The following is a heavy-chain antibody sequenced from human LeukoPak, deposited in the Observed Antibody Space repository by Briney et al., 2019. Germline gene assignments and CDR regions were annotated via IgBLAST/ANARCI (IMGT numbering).Heavy chain of an antibody. D-gene: IGHD3-10*01. V-gene: IGHV4-4*07. J-gene: IGHJ4*02. Sequence: SETLSLTCTVSGGSISSYYWSWIRQPAGKGLEWIGRIYTSGSTNYNPSLKSRVTMSVDTSKNQFSLKLSSVTAADTAVYYCAGEPRTYYYGSGNHFDYWGQGTLVTVSS. CDR1: GGSISSYY. CDR3: AGEPRTYYYGSGNHFDY. CDR2: IYTSGST.